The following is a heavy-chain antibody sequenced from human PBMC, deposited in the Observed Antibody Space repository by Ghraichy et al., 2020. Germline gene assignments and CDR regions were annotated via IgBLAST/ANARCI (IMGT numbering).Heavy chain of an antibody. CDR2: ISSTSRTI. CDR3: ARSLDY. V-gene: IGHV3-48*04. Sequence: GGSLRLSCAASGFTFSTYSMNWVRQAPGKGLEWLSYISSTSRTIYYADSVKGRFTVSRDNAKNSLYLQMNSLRAEDTALYYCARSLDYWGQGTLVTVSS. J-gene: IGHJ4*02. CDR1: GFTFSTYS.